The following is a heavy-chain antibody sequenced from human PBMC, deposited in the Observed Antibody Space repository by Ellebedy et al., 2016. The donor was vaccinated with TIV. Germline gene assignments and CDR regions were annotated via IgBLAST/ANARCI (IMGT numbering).Heavy chain of an antibody. CDR2: ISRTSKTI. CDR1: GFTFSTYS. J-gene: IGHJ4*02. V-gene: IGHV3-48*01. CDR3: ARAGRPLDY. D-gene: IGHD3-10*01. Sequence: PGGSLRLSCAVSGFTFSTYSMNWVRQAPGKGLEWVSYISRTSKTIYYADSVKGRFTVSRDNAENSLYLQMNSLRADDSAVYYCARAGRPLDYWGQGTLVTVSS.